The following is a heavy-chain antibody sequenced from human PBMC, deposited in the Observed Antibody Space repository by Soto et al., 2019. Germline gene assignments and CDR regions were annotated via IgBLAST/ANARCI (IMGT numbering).Heavy chain of an antibody. CDR2: ISYDGSNK. CDR1: GFTFSSYG. J-gene: IGHJ4*02. V-gene: IGHV3-30*18. D-gene: IGHD6-19*01. Sequence: PGGSLRLSCAASGFTFSSYGMHWVRQAPGKGLEWVAVISYDGSNKYYADSVKGRFTISRDNSKNTLYLQMNSLRAEDTAVYYCAKDLDSSGWYELDYWGQGTLVTVSS. CDR3: AKDLDSSGWYELDY.